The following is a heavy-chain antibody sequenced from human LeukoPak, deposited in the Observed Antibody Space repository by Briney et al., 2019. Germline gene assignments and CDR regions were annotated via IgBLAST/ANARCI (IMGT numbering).Heavy chain of an antibody. V-gene: IGHV4-34*01. CDR1: GGSLSGYY. D-gene: IGHD3-22*01. Sequence: SETLSLTCAVYGGSLSGYYWSWIRQPPGKGLEWIGEINHSGSTNYNPSLKSRVTISVDTSKNQFSLKLSSVTAADTAVYYCARGSGYYDSSGYYLRGYFDYWGQGTLVTVSS. J-gene: IGHJ4*02. CDR3: ARGSGYYDSSGYYLRGYFDY. CDR2: INHSGST.